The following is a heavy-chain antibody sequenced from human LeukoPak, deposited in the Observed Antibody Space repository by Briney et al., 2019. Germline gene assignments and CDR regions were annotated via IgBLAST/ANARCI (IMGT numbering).Heavy chain of an antibody. V-gene: IGHV4-34*01. D-gene: IGHD3-22*01. Sequence: SETLSLTCAVYGGSFSGYYWSWIRQPPGKGLEWIGEINHSGSTNYNPSLKSRVTISVDTSKNQFSLKLSSVTAADTAVYYCARDYDSSGYYRLIDYWGQGTLVTVSS. J-gene: IGHJ4*02. CDR3: ARDYDSSGYYRLIDY. CDR2: INHSGST. CDR1: GGSFSGYY.